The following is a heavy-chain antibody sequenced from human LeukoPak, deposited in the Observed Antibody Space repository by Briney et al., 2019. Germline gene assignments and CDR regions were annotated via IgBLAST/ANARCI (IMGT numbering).Heavy chain of an antibody. CDR3: ARERSNRYYLDY. CDR1: GYSFNAYA. D-gene: IGHD2-8*01. Sequence: ASVKVSCKTSGYSFNAYALHWVRQTPGQGLEWLGWINSGNGNTKYSQRFQGRLTITRDASANTVYLELSSLRSGDTAVFYCARERSNRYYLDYWGQGSLVTVSS. J-gene: IGHJ4*02. CDR2: INSGNGNT. V-gene: IGHV1-3*04.